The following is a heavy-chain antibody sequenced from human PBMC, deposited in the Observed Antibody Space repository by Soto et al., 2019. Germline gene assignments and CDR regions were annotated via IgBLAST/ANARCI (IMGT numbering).Heavy chain of an antibody. CDR2: INHSGST. CDR3: ARGPNFLITGYYCMDV. V-gene: IGHV4-34*01. D-gene: IGHD3-3*01. CDR1: GGSFSGYY. Sequence: QVQLQQWGAGLLKPSETLSLTCAVYGGSFSGYYWSWIRQPPGKGLEWIGEINHSGSTNYNPSPKRRVTISVDASKNQISLKLSSVTAADTAVYYCARGPNFLITGYYCMDVWGRGTTVTVSS. J-gene: IGHJ6*03.